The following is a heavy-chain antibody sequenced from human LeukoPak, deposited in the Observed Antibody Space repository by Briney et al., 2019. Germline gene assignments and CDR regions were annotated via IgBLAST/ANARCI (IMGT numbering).Heavy chain of an antibody. CDR1: GFTFSNYE. J-gene: IGHJ3*02. D-gene: IGHD2-15*01. CDR2: ISNFGDII. CDR3: ARLYCSGGSCYDAFDI. Sequence: GGSLRLSCAASGFTFSNYEMNWVRQAPGKGLEWISHISNFGDIIHYADSAEGRFTISRDNAKNSLYLQMHSLRAEDTAVYYCARLYCSGGSCYDAFDIWGQGTMVTVSS. V-gene: IGHV3-48*03.